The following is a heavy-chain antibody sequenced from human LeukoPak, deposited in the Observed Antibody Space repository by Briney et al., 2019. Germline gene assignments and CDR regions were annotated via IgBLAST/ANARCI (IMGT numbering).Heavy chain of an antibody. CDR2: INGDNGNT. CDR3: ARAPYDILTGYSLNWFDP. J-gene: IGHJ5*02. V-gene: IGHV1-3*01. D-gene: IGHD3-9*01. CDR1: GYTFTTYA. Sequence: ASVKVSCKASGYTFTTYAMQWVRQAPGQRLEWMGWINGDNGNTKYSQKFQGRVTITRDTSAYTAYMELRSLSSADTAVYFCARAPYDILTGYSLNWFDPWGQGTLVTVSS.